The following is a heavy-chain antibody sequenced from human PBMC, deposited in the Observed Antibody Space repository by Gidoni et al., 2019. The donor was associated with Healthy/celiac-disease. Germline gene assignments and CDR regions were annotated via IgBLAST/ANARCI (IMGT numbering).Heavy chain of an antibody. V-gene: IGHV3-33*01. J-gene: IGHJ4*02. D-gene: IGHD3-22*01. Sequence: QVQLVESGGGVVQPGRSLRLSCAASGFTFSSYGMPWVRQAPGKGLEWVAVIWYEGSNKYYADSVKGRFTISRDNSKNTLYLQMNSLRAEDTAVYYCASDYDSSGYYPSGFDYWGQGTLVTVSS. CDR2: IWYEGSNK. CDR3: ASDYDSSGYYPSGFDY. CDR1: GFTFSSYG.